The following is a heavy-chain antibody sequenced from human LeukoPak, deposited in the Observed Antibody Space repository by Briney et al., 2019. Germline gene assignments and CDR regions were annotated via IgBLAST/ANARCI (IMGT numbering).Heavy chain of an antibody. D-gene: IGHD6-13*01. CDR2: ISSSSSTI. CDR3: ARFIAATSGGY. V-gene: IGHV3-48*01. Sequence: GGSLRLSCAASGFTFSSYSMNWVRQAPGKGLEWVSYISSSSSTIYYADSVKGRFTISRDNAKNSLYLQMNSLRAEDTAVYYCARFIAATSGGYWGQGTLVTVSS. J-gene: IGHJ4*02. CDR1: GFTFSSYS.